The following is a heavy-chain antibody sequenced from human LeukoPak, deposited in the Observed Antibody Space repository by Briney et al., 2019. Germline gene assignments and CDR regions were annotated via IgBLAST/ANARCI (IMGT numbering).Heavy chain of an antibody. CDR2: INPNSGGT. CDR3: ARGLGYYYYMDV. Sequence: ASVKVSCKASGYTFTGYYMHWVRQAPGQGLEWMGWINPNSGGTNYAQKFQGRVTMTRDTSISTAYMELSSLRSEDTAVYYCARGLGYYYYMDVWGKGTTVTISS. CDR1: GYTFTGYY. V-gene: IGHV1-2*02. J-gene: IGHJ6*03. D-gene: IGHD7-27*01.